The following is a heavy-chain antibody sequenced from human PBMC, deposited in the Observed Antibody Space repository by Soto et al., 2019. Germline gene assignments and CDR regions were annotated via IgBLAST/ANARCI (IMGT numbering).Heavy chain of an antibody. J-gene: IGHJ6*02. CDR3: AKNGNDILTGYGMDV. Sequence: GGSLRLSCAASGFTFSSYGMHWVRQAPGKGLEWVAVISYDGSNKYYADSVKGRFTISRDNSKNTLYLQMNSLRAEDTAVYYCAKNGNDILTGYGMDVWGQGTTVTVSS. V-gene: IGHV3-30*18. CDR2: ISYDGSNK. CDR1: GFTFSSYG. D-gene: IGHD3-9*01.